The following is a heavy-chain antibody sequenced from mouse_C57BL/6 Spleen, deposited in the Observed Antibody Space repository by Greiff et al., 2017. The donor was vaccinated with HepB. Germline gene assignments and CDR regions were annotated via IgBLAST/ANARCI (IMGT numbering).Heavy chain of an antibody. V-gene: IGHV3-6*01. J-gene: IGHJ1*03. CDR2: ISYDGSN. CDR1: GYSITSGYY. D-gene: IGHD1-1*01. CDR3: ARDGVGYGSSYGYFDV. Sequence: EVQLVESGPGLVKPSQSLSLTCSVTGYSITSGYYWNWIRQFPGNKLEWMGYISYDGSNNYNPSLKNRISITRDTSKNQFFLKLNSVTTEDTATYYCARDGVGYGSSYGYFDVWGTGTTVTVSS.